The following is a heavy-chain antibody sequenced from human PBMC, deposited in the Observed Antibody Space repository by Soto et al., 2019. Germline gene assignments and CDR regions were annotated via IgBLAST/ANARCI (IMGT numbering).Heavy chain of an antibody. D-gene: IGHD3-10*01. V-gene: IGHV4-59*01. CDR1: GGSISSYY. CDR2: IYYSGST. Sequence: PSETLSLTCTVSGGSISSYYWSWIRQPPGKGLEWIGYIYYSGSTNYNPSLKSRVTISVDTSKNQFSLKLSSVTAADTAVYYCARVVYGSGSYGFYFDYWGQGTLVTVSS. J-gene: IGHJ4*02. CDR3: ARVVYGSGSYGFYFDY.